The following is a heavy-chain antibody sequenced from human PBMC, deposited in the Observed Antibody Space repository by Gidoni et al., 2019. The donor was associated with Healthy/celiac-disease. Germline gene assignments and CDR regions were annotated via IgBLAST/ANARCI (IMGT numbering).Heavy chain of an antibody. CDR1: GGTFSSYA. V-gene: IGHV1-69*01. D-gene: IGHD6-13*01. CDR3: ARDESPRSYSSSWYMDYYGMDV. Sequence: QVQLVQSGAEVKKPGSSVKVSCKASGGTFSSYAISWVRQAPGQGLEWMGGIIPIFGTANYAQKFQGRVTITADESTSTAYMELSSLRSEDTAVYYCARDESPRSYSSSWYMDYYGMDVWGQGTTVTVSS. J-gene: IGHJ6*02. CDR2: IIPIFGTA.